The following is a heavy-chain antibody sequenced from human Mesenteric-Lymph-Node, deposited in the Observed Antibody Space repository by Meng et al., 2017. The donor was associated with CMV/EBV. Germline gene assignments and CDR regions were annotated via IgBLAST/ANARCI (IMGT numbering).Heavy chain of an antibody. J-gene: IGHJ5*02. Sequence: GESLKISCAASGFTFSSYAMSWVRQAPGKGLEWVSAISGSGGSTYYADSVKGRFTISRDNSKNTLYLQMNSLRAEDTAVYYCAKDTLYYYGSGSDGWFDPWGQGTLVTVSS. CDR3: AKDTLYYYGSGSDGWFDP. D-gene: IGHD3-10*01. V-gene: IGHV3-23*01. CDR2: ISGSGGST. CDR1: GFTFSSYA.